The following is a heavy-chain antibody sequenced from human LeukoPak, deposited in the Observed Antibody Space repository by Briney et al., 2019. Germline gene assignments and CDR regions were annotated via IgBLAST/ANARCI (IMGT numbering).Heavy chain of an antibody. CDR1: GYAFTGYY. Sequence: ASVKVSCRASGYAFTGYYMHWVRQAPGQGLEWMGRINPNSGGTNYAQKFQGRVTMTRDTSISTAYMELSRPRSDDTAVYYCARDAPPRRDGYKGAFDIWGQGTMVTVSS. CDR3: ARDAPPRRDGYKGAFDI. D-gene: IGHD5-24*01. V-gene: IGHV1-2*06. J-gene: IGHJ3*02. CDR2: INPNSGGT.